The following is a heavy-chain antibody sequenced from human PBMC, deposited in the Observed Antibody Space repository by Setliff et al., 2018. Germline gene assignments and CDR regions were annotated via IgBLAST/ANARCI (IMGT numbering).Heavy chain of an antibody. V-gene: IGHV3-74*01. CDR1: GFSFNKYW. CDR3: AKDVVGYSSTWPKRDYFDS. CDR2: INGDATIA. D-gene: IGHD6-13*01. Sequence: GGSLRLSCTVYGFSFNKYWMYWVRQAPGKGLEWVSRINGDATIAHYADSVKGRFTISRDNARNALYLQMVSLRGEDTAIYYCAKDVVGYSSTWPKRDYFDSWGQGTLVTVSS. J-gene: IGHJ4*02.